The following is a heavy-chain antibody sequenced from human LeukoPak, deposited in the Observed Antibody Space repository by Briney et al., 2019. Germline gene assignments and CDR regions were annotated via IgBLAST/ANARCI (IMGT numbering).Heavy chain of an antibody. D-gene: IGHD2-2*01. CDR1: GYTFSGYS. Sequence: PGGSLRLSCAASGYTFSGYSMNWVRQAPGKGLEWASYISSGSSTIYYADSVQGRFTISRDNAKNSLYLQMNSLRAEDTAVYYCVRSVVVMSAVKLYYFDYWGRGTLVTVSS. CDR3: VRSVVVMSAVKLYYFDY. J-gene: IGHJ4*02. CDR2: ISSGSSTI. V-gene: IGHV3-48*01.